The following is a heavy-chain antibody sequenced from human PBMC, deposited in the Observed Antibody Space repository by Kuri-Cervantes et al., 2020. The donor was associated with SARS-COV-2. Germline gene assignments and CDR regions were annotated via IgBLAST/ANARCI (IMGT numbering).Heavy chain of an antibody. D-gene: IGHD6-6*01. CDR2: TYYSGST. CDR1: GGSISSSTYY. V-gene: IGHV4-39*01. Sequence: SETLSLTCTVSGGSISSSTYYWGWIRQPPGKGLEWIGTTYYSGSTDYNPSLKSRVTISVDTSKNQFSLKLTSVTAADTATYYCARGVPGYWGQGSLVTVSS. J-gene: IGHJ4*02. CDR3: ARGVPGY.